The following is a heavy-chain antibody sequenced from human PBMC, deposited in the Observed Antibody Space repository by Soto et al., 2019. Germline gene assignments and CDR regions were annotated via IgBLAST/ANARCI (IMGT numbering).Heavy chain of an antibody. CDR3: ARVDYDFWSGYYTSPAQAHYGMEL. D-gene: IGHD3-3*01. CDR1: GYTFTSYA. Sequence: ASVKVSCKASGYTFTSYAMHWVRQAPGQRLEWMGWINAGNGNTKYSQKFQGRVTITRDTSASTAYMELSSLRSEDTAVYYCARVDYDFWSGYYTSPAQAHYGMELWGQGTTVIVSS. V-gene: IGHV1-3*01. CDR2: INAGNGNT. J-gene: IGHJ6*01.